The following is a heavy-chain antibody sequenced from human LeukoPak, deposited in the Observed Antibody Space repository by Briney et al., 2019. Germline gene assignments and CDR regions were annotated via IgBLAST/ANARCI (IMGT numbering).Heavy chain of an antibody. Sequence: SETLSLTCAVSGGSISSYYWSWLRQPPGKGLEYIGYTHYSGATNYNPSLKSRVTISLDTSGNQFSLRLSSVTAADTAVYYCASGYCGGACQLGGVDMWGQGTMVTVSS. CDR1: GGSISSYY. J-gene: IGHJ3*02. CDR2: THYSGAT. CDR3: ASGYCGGACQLGGVDM. D-gene: IGHD2-21*02. V-gene: IGHV4-59*01.